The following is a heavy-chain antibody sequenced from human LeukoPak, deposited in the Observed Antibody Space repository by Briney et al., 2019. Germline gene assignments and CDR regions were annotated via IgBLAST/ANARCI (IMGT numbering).Heavy chain of an antibody. D-gene: IGHD1-26*01. V-gene: IGHV4-39*01. J-gene: IGHJ4*02. CDR3: ATLIVGATRSDY. CDR2: IYYSGST. Sequence: SETLSLTCTVSGGSISSSSYYWGWLRQPPGTGLEWIGSIYYSGSTYYNPSLKGRVTISVDTSKNQFSLKLSSVTAADTAVYYCATLIVGATRSDYWGQGTLVTVSS. CDR1: GGSISSSSYY.